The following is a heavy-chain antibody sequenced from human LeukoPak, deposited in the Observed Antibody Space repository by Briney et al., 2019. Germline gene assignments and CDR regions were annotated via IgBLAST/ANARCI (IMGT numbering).Heavy chain of an antibody. CDR2: IYTSGST. V-gene: IGHV4-61*02. J-gene: IGHJ4*02. D-gene: IGHD5-12*01. Sequence: SETLSLTCTVPGGSFNSGSYYWSWIRQPDGKGLEWVGRIYTSGSTNYNPSLKSRVTISVDTSKNQFSLQLTSVTAADTAVYYCARAMRVDRFFDYWGQGILVTVSS. CDR1: GGSFNSGSYY. CDR3: ARAMRVDRFFDY.